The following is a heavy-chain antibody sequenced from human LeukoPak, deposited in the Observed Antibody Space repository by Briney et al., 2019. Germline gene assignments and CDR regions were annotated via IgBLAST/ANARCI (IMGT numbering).Heavy chain of an antibody. CDR3: AELGITMIGGV. CDR1: GFTFDDYG. Sequence: GGSLRLSCAASGFTFDDYGMSWGPQAPGKGLEWVSGINWNGDSTGYTDSVKGRFTISRDNPKNSLYLQMNSLRAEDTAVYYCAELGITMIGGVWGKGTTVTISS. V-gene: IGHV3-20*04. CDR2: INWNGDST. J-gene: IGHJ6*04. D-gene: IGHD3-10*02.